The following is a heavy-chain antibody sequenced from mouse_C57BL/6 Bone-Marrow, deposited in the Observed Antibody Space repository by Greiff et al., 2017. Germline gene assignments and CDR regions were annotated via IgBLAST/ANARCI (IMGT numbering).Heavy chain of an antibody. D-gene: IGHD2-3*01. V-gene: IGHV1-69*01. Sequence: QVQLQQPGAELVMPGASVKLSCKASGYTFTSYWMHWVKQRPGQGLEWIGEIDPSDSYTNYNQKFKGKSTLTVDKSSSTAYMQLRSLTSEDSAVYYCAADGYYGFAYWGQGTLVTVSA. CDR1: GYTFTSYW. CDR3: AADGYYGFAY. J-gene: IGHJ3*01. CDR2: IDPSDSYT.